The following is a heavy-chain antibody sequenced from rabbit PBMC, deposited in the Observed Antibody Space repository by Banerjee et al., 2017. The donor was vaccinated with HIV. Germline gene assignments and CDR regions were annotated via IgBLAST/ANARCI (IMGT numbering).Heavy chain of an antibody. Sequence: QSLEESGGDLVKPGASLTLTCKASGFDFSSSYYMCWVRQAPGKGLEWIACIYTSGGSTYYASWAKGRFTISKTSSTTVTLQMTSLTAADTATYFCARSTSGYDIGDLWGPGTLVTVS. D-gene: IGHD1-1*01. CDR2: IYTSGGST. CDR1: GFDFSSSYY. J-gene: IGHJ4*01. CDR3: ARSTSGYDIGDL. V-gene: IGHV1S40*01.